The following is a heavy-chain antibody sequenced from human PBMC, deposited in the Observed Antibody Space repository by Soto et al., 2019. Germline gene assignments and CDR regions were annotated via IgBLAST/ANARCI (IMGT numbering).Heavy chain of an antibody. CDR2: IIAFNGTT. CDR1: GYTFTSYG. Sequence: ASVKVSCKASGYTFTSYGISWVRQPPGQGLEWMGWIIAFNGTTNYAQKFQGRVTITADESTSTAYMELSSLRSEDTAVYYCARERGSTSRGDAFDIWGQGTMVTVSS. J-gene: IGHJ3*02. CDR3: ARERGSTSRGDAFDI. D-gene: IGHD2-2*01. V-gene: IGHV1-18*01.